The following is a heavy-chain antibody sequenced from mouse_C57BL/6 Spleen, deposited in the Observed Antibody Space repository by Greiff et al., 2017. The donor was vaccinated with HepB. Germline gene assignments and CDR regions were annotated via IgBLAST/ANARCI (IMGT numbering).Heavy chain of an antibody. D-gene: IGHD1-1*01. CDR2: IYWDDDK. J-gene: IGHJ1*03. CDR3: ARRAPPVVADWYFDV. CDR1: GFSLSTSGMG. Sequence: QVTLKVCGPGILQSSQTLSLTCSFSGFSLSTSGMGVSWIRQPSGKGLEWLAHIYWDDDKRYNPSLKSRLTISKDTSRNQGFLKITSVDTADTATYYCARRAPPVVADWYFDVWGTGTTVTVSS. V-gene: IGHV8-12*01.